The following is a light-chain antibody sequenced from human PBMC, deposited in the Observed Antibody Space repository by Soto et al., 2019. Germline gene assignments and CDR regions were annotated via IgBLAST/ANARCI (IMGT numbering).Light chain of an antibody. Sequence: DVVMTQSPLSLPVTLGQPASISCRSSQSLVHSDGNTYLNWFQQRPGKSPRRLIYLVSNRDSGVPDRFSGSGSGTDFTLEISRVEAEDVGVYYCMQGTQWPPYTFGQGTKLEIK. V-gene: IGKV2-30*02. CDR3: MQGTQWPPYT. J-gene: IGKJ2*01. CDR1: QSLVHSDGNTY. CDR2: LVS.